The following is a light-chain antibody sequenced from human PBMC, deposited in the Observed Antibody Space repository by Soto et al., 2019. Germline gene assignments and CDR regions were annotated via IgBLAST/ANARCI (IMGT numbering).Light chain of an antibody. CDR1: SSNIGSNT. CDR3: AAWDDSLNGYV. CDR2: SNN. J-gene: IGLJ1*01. Sequence: QSVLTQPPSASGTPGQRVTISCSGSSSNIGSNTVNWYQQLPGTATKLLIYSNNQRPSGVPDRFSGSQSGTSASLAISGLQSEDEADYYCAAWDDSLNGYVFGTGTKV. V-gene: IGLV1-44*01.